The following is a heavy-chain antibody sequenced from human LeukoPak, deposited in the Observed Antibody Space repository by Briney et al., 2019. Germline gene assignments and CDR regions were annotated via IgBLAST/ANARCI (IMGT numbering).Heavy chain of an antibody. D-gene: IGHD3-22*01. CDR2: ISGSGGST. V-gene: IGHV3-23*01. J-gene: IGHJ5*02. CDR3: AKMIGNGRGNWFDP. CDR1: GGSISSYY. Sequence: HPSETLSLTCTVSGGSISSYYWSWVRQAPGKGLEWVSAISGSGGSTYYADSVKGRFTISRDNSKNTLYLQMNSLRAEDTAVYYCAKMIGNGRGNWFDPWGQGTLVTVSS.